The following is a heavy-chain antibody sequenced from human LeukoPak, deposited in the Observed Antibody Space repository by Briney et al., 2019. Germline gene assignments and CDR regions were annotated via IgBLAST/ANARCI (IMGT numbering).Heavy chain of an antibody. CDR2: IYYSGGT. CDR3: ARLGVGNWFDP. D-gene: IGHD3-16*01. V-gene: IGHV4-59*12. CDR1: GGSINNYY. J-gene: IGHJ5*02. Sequence: SETLSFTCTVSGGSINNYYWSWIRQPPGKGLEWIGYIYYSGGTSYNPSLKSRVTISVDTSRNQFSLKLNSVTASDTAIYYCARLGVGNWFDPWGQGTLVTVSS.